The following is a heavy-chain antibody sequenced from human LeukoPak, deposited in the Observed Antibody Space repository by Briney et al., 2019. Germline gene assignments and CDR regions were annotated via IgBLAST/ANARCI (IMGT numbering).Heavy chain of an antibody. D-gene: IGHD3-10*01. CDR1: GFTFSNAA. V-gene: IGHV3-23*01. J-gene: IGHJ4*02. Sequence: GGSLRLYCAASGFTFSNAAMNWFRQAPGEGLGWVSAISHVGPYTFHADSVKGRFTTPRADSKNPAYLQTSRPSAEDTAMSYCVSKLGQFFDYWGQGTLVTVSS. CDR2: ISHVGPYT. CDR3: VSKLGQFFDY.